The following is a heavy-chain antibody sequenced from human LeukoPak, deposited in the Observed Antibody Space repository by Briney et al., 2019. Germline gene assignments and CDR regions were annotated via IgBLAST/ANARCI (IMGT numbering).Heavy chain of an antibody. CDR2: ISYDGSNK. V-gene: IGHV3-30*03. Sequence: GGSLRLSCAASGFTFSSYGMHWVRQAPGKGLEWVAVISYDGSNKYYADSVKGRFTISRDNSKNTLYLQMNSLRAEGTAVYYCVRGDRRDFWGQGTLVTVSS. CDR1: GFTFSSYG. CDR3: VRGDRRDF. J-gene: IGHJ4*02. D-gene: IGHD3-16*01.